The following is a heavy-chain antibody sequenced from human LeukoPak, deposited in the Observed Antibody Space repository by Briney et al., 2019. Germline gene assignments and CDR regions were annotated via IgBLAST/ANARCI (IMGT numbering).Heavy chain of an antibody. CDR2: IYYSGTT. V-gene: IGHV4-39*01. CDR3: ARRGLYGSSPFDP. D-gene: IGHD2-2*01. Sequence: SETLSLTCTVSGGSISSSTYFWGWIRQPPGKGLEWLGIIYYSGTTYYNPSLKSRVTISEDTSKNQFSLKLSAVTAADTAVYYCARRGLYGSSPFDPWGQGTLVTVSS. CDR1: GGSISSSTYF. J-gene: IGHJ5*02.